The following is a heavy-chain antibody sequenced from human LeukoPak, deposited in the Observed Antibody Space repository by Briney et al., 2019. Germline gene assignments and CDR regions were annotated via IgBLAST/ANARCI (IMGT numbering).Heavy chain of an antibody. D-gene: IGHD1-26*01. V-gene: IGHV3-7*01. CDR3: GRVRQGDADY. J-gene: IGHJ4*02. CDR1: GFTFSSYW. Sequence: PGGPLRLSCAASGFTFSSYWMTWVRQAPGKGLEWVASMDLDGSAKYYMDSVKGRFTISRDNAKNSLFLQMNSLRADDTAVYYCGRVRQGDADYWGQGTLVTVSS. CDR2: MDLDGSAK.